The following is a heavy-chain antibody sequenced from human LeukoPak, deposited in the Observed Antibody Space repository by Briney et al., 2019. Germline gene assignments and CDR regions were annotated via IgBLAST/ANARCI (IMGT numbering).Heavy chain of an antibody. CDR1: GFTFCNYA. CDR2: ISSTGGST. J-gene: IGHJ4*02. Sequence: GGSLRLSCSASGFTFCNYAMHWVRQAPGKGLEYVSAISSTGGSTYYADSVKGRFTISRDNSKNTLYLQMGSLRADDTAVYYCVKDSSSWYYFDYWGQGTLVTVPS. V-gene: IGHV3-64D*06. D-gene: IGHD6-13*01. CDR3: VKDSSSWYYFDY.